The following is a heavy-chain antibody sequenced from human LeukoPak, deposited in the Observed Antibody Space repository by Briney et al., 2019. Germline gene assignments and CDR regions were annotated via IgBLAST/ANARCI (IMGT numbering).Heavy chain of an antibody. V-gene: IGHV3-21*01. Sequence: VRSLRLSCAASGFTFSSFSMNWVRQAPGRGLEWVSSIITTSCYIYYADSVKGRFTISRDDAKNSLYLQMHSLRAEDTAVYYCARGAKIPIVIFGVITPDWFDAWGQGALVTVSS. D-gene: IGHD3-3*01. CDR3: ARGAKIPIVIFGVITPDWFDA. J-gene: IGHJ5*02. CDR1: GFTFSSFS. CDR2: IITTSCYI.